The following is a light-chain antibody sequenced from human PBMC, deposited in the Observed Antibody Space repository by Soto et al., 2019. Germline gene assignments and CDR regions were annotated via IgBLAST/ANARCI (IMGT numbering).Light chain of an antibody. CDR3: CSYAGSSTYV. CDR1: SSDVGRYNI. Sequence: QSALTQPASVSGSPGQSITISCTGTSSDVGRYNIVSWYQQHPGKAPKLMIYEDSKRPSGVSDRFSGSKSGNTASLTISGLQAEDEADYYCCSYAGSSTYVFGTGTKVTVL. V-gene: IGLV2-23*01. CDR2: EDS. J-gene: IGLJ1*01.